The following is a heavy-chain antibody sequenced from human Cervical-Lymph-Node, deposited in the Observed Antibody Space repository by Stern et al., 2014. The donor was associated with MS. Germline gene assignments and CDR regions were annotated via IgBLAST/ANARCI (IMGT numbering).Heavy chain of an antibody. J-gene: IGHJ4*02. CDR2: IFFSGIT. Sequence: VQLEESGPRLVKPSETLCLTCTASSCSISNYYWNWVRQAPGKGLEWIGFIFFSGITKYNPSLLRRVTMSFIPSTNQFSLKLTSASAADTAVYYCARSGGNHYDTSGYSTRDDFDSWGQGTLVTVSS. V-gene: IGHV4-59*01. CDR3: ARSGGNHYDTSGYSTRDDFDS. D-gene: IGHD3-22*01. CDR1: SCSISNYY.